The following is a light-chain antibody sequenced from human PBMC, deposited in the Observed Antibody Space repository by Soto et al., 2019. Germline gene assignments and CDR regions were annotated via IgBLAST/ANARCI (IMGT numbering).Light chain of an antibody. Sequence: EIVLTQSPATLYLSPGERATLSCRASQSVSSYLAWYQQKPGQAPRLLIYDASNRATGIPARFSGSGSGTDFTLSISSLEPEDFAVYYGQQRSNWPPRFTFGPGTKVDIK. J-gene: IGKJ3*01. V-gene: IGKV3-11*01. CDR1: QSVSSY. CDR3: QQRSNWPPRFT. CDR2: DAS.